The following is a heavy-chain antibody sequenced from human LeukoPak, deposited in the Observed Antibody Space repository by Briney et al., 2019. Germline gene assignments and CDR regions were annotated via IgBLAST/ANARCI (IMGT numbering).Heavy chain of an antibody. J-gene: IGHJ4*02. CDR3: ARDQWGNGWSGSFDS. CDR2: FWYDGTNK. V-gene: IGHV3-33*01. Sequence: GRSLRLSCAASGFTFSNYAMHWVRQAPGKGLEWVAVFWYDGTNKYYTDSVKGRFTISRDNSKNTLYLQMNSPRAEDTAVYYCARDQWGNGWSGSFDSWGQGTLVTVSS. CDR1: GFTFSNYA. D-gene: IGHD6-19*01.